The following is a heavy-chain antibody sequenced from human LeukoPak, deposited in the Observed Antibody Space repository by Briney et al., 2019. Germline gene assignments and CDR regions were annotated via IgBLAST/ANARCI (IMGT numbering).Heavy chain of an antibody. CDR2: ISTSGDTT. J-gene: IGHJ4*02. Sequence: GGSLRLSCAASGFTFGSYAMSWVRQAPGKGLEWVSGISTSGDTTSYADSVRGRFTISRDNPRNMLYMQMSSLTDEDTAVYYCAIMHRYFDGSGYWVHWGQGALVTFSS. CDR1: GFTFGSYA. CDR3: AIMHRYFDGSGYWVH. V-gene: IGHV3-23*01. D-gene: IGHD3-22*01.